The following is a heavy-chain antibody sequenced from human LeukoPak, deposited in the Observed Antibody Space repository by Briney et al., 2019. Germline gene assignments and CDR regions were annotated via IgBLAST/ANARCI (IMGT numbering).Heavy chain of an antibody. CDR1: GGTFSSYA. CDR2: IIPIFGTA. Sequence: SVKVSCKASGGTFSSYAISWVRQAPGQGLEWMGGIIPIFGTANYAQKFQGRVTITTDESTSTAYMELSSLRSEDTAVYYCARGAVSAGSIAAAGTPFDYWGQGTLVTVSS. V-gene: IGHV1-69*05. D-gene: IGHD6-13*01. J-gene: IGHJ4*02. CDR3: ARGAVSAGSIAAAGTPFDY.